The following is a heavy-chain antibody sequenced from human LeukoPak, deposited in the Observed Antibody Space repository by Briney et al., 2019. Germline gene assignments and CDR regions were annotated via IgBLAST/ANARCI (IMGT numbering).Heavy chain of an antibody. D-gene: IGHD2-2*03. V-gene: IGHV4-59*01. J-gene: IGHJ6*02. CDR1: GGSISSSY. Sequence: SETLSLTCNVSGGSISSSYWSWIRQPPGKGPEWIGYTHYSGTTHFNPSLKSRVTISVDTSKNQFSLRLSSVTAADTAVYYCATSGYCTSFNCPSSYYYYGLDVWGQGTTVTVS. CDR2: THYSGTT. CDR3: ATSGYCTSFNCPSSYYYYGLDV.